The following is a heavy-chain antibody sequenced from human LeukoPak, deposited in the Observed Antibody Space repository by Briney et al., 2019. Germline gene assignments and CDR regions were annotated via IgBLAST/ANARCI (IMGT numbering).Heavy chain of an antibody. CDR1: GGSFSGYY. V-gene: IGHV4-34*01. D-gene: IGHD6-13*01. J-gene: IGHJ5*02. CDR3: ARVWAAAVAINWFDP. CDR2: INHSGRT. Sequence: SETLSLTCAVSGGSFSGYYWSWIRQPPGKGLELIGKINHSGRTNYNPSFKSRVTISVDTSKNQFSLKLSSVTAADTAVYYCARVWAAAVAINWFDPWGQGTLVTVSS.